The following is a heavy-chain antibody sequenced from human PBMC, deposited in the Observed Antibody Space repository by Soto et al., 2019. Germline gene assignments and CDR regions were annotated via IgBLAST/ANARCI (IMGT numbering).Heavy chain of an antibody. CDR1: GGSFSGYY. J-gene: IGHJ4*02. Sequence: PSETLSLTCAVYGGSFSGYYWSWIRQPPGKGLEWIGEINHSGSTNYNPPLKSRVTISVDTSKNQFSLKLSSVTAADTAVYYCARARMDFDYWGQGTLVTVSS. V-gene: IGHV4-34*01. CDR3: ARARMDFDY. CDR2: INHSGST.